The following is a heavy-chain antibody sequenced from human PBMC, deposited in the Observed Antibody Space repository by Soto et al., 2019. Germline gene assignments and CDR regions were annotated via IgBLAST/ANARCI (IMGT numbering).Heavy chain of an antibody. CDR2: IHYSGST. Sequence: SETLSLTCTASGGSISSGGYYWSWIRQHPGKGLEWIGYIHYSGSTYYNPSLKSRVTISVDTSKNQFSLKLSSVTAADTAVYYCARDSTPSITMARGVIRPPSSMDVWGQGTTVTV. D-gene: IGHD3-10*01. J-gene: IGHJ6*02. CDR3: ARDSTPSITMARGVIRPPSSMDV. CDR1: GGSISSGGYY. V-gene: IGHV4-31*03.